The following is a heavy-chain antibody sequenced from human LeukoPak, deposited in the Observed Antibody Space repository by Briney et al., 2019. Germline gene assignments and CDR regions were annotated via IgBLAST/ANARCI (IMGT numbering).Heavy chain of an antibody. D-gene: IGHD3-3*01. CDR1: GYTFTGYY. CDR3: ARAPEPGITIFGVVTQFDY. Sequence: ASVKVSCKASGYTFTGYYMHWVRQAPGQGLEWMGWINPNSGATNYAQKFQGRVTMTRDTSISTAYMELRSLRSDDTAVYYCARAPEPGITIFGVVTQFDYWGQGTLVTVSS. V-gene: IGHV1-2*02. CDR2: INPNSGAT. J-gene: IGHJ4*02.